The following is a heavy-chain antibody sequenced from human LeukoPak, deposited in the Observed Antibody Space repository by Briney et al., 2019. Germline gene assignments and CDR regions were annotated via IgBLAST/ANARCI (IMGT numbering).Heavy chain of an antibody. D-gene: IGHD5-18*01. CDR2: ISGSGGST. V-gene: IGHV3-23*01. J-gene: IGHJ4*02. Sequence: GGSLRLSCAASGFTFSTYVVNWVRQAPGKGLEWVSTISGSGGSTYYADSVKGRFTISRDNSKNTLYLEMSSLRAEDTAVYYCARVYSYGYYYFDYWGQGTLVTVSS. CDR3: ARVYSYGYYYFDY. CDR1: GFTFSTYV.